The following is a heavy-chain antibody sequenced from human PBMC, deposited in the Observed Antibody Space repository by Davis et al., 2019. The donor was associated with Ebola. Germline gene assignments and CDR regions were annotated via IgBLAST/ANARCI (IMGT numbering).Heavy chain of an antibody. D-gene: IGHD4-17*01. CDR3: AGYGDYFLG. CDR2: FYHGGST. Sequence: SETLSLTCAVYGGSFSGYYWSWIRQPPGKDLEWIGYFYHGGSTFYNPSLKSRVTISLDRSKNQFSLKLSSVTAADTAVYYCAGYGDYFLGWGQGTLVTVSS. V-gene: IGHV4-34*01. J-gene: IGHJ4*02. CDR1: GGSFSGYY.